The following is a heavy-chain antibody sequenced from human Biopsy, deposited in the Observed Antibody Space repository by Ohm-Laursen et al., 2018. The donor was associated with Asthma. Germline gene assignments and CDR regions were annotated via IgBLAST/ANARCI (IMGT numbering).Heavy chain of an antibody. CDR1: GYTFIGCH. Sequence: VASVKVSCNVSGYTFIGCHIHWMRQAPGQGLEWMGRINPNSGGTNYAQKFQGRVTMTRDTSISTAYMEVSRLRSDDTAVYYCARGVDRVTGLLDHFDSWGQGTLVTVSS. CDR3: ARGVDRVTGLLDHFDS. CDR2: INPNSGGT. J-gene: IGHJ4*02. V-gene: IGHV1-2*06. D-gene: IGHD2-21*02.